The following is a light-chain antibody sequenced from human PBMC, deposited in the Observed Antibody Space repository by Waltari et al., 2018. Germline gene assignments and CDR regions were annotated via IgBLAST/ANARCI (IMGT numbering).Light chain of an antibody. V-gene: IGLV3-19*01. Sequence: SSELTQDPAVSVAMGQTVRITCQGDSLSSYYERWYQQRPGQAPILVIYDKNHRPSGVPDRFSGSSSHNTGALTITGAQAEDEASYYCHSRDASGVAGSFGGGTKLTVL. CDR1: SLSSYY. J-gene: IGLJ2*01. CDR3: HSRDASGVAGS. CDR2: DKN.